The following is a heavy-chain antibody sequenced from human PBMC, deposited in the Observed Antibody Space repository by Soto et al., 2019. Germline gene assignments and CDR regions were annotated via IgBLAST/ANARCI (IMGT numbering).Heavy chain of an antibody. V-gene: IGHV3-30*18. CDR1: AFTFRSYG. D-gene: IGHD3-10*01. J-gene: IGHJ4*02. CDR2: ISYDGSNT. Sequence: GGSLRLSCETSAFTFRSYGMHWVRQAPGKGLEWVASISYDGSNTDYVDSVKGRFTVSRDNSKSTLYLQMYSLREDDTAVYYWVKDQVVGGQHYGSSEIFFWGRGTVVTVSS. CDR3: VKDQVVGGQHYGSSEIFF.